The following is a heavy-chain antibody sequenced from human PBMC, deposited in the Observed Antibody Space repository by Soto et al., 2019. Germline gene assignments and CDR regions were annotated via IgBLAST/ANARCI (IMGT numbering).Heavy chain of an antibody. V-gene: IGHV3-73*02. CDR3: TSRGIAAAGA. J-gene: IGHJ5*02. D-gene: IGHD6-13*01. CDR2: IRSKANSYAT. CDR1: GFTFSGSA. Sequence: EVQLVESGGGLVQPGGSLKLSCAASGFTFSGSAMHWVRQASGKGLEWVGRIRSKANSYATAYAASVKGRFTISRDDSKNTAYLQMNSLKTEDTDVYYCTSRGIAAAGAWGQGTLVTVSS.